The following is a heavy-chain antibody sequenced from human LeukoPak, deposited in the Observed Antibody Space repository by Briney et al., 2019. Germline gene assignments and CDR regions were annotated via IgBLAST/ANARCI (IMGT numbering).Heavy chain of an antibody. CDR2: IYYSGST. Sequence: RASETLSLTCTVSGGSISSYYWSWIRQPPGKGLEWIGYIYYSGSTYYNPSLKSRVTISVDTSKNQFSLKLSSVTAADTAVYYCARDGRGLGFYYYYMDVWGKGTTVTVSS. J-gene: IGHJ6*03. CDR3: ARDGRGLGFYYYYMDV. V-gene: IGHV4-59*12. CDR1: GGSISSYY.